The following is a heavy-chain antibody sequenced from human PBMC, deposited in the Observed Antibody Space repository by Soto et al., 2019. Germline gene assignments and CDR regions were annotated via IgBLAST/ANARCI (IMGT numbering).Heavy chain of an antibody. Sequence: QVQLQESGPGLVKPSQTLSLTCTVSGGSISSGGYYWSWIRQHPGKGLEWIGYIYYSGSTYYNPXXKSXXXISVDTSKNQXXLXLXXVTAADTAVYYCARDRPITMVRGVIPKDYYYGMDVWGQGTTVTVSS. CDR2: IYYSGST. V-gene: IGHV4-31*03. D-gene: IGHD3-10*01. CDR3: ARDRPITMVRGVIPKDYYYGMDV. CDR1: GGSISSGGYY. J-gene: IGHJ6*02.